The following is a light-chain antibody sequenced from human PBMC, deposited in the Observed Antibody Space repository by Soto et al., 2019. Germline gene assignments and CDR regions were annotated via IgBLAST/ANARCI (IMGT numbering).Light chain of an antibody. J-gene: IGKJ1*01. CDR2: ATS. CDR1: QSISTY. V-gene: IGKV1-39*01. CDR3: QQSYSTPPGT. Sequence: DIQITDSPSCLSASVGDRVTITCRASQSISTYLIWYQQKPGKAPKLLIYATSSLQSGVPSRFSGSGSGTDFTLTISSLQPEDFATYYCQQSYSTPPGTFGQGTKVDI.